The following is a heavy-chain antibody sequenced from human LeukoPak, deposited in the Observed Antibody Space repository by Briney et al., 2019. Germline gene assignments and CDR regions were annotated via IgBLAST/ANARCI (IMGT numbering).Heavy chain of an antibody. CDR2: IRSKANSYAT. CDR3: ARDEDYSLDY. CDR1: GFTFSGSA. J-gene: IGHJ4*02. V-gene: IGHV3-73*01. D-gene: IGHD2-15*01. Sequence: GGSLRLSCAASGFTFSGSAMHWVRQASGKGLEWVGRIRSKANSYATAYAASVKGRFTISRDNSKNTLYLQMNSLRAEDTAVYYCARDEDYSLDYWGQGTLVTVSS.